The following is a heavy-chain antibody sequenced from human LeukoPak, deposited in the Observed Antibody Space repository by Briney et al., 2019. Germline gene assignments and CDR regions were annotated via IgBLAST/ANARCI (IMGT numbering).Heavy chain of an antibody. V-gene: IGHV3-20*04. J-gene: IGHJ4*02. CDR2: INWNGGST. D-gene: IGHD3-3*01. CDR3: ARDSHNYDFWSGYHYYFDY. CDR1: GFTFDDYG. Sequence: GGSLRLSCAASGFTFDDYGMSWVRQAPGKGLEWVSGINWNGGSTGYADSVKGRFTISRDNAKNSLYLQMNSLRAEDTAVYYCARDSHNYDFWSGYHYYFDYWGQGTRVTVSS.